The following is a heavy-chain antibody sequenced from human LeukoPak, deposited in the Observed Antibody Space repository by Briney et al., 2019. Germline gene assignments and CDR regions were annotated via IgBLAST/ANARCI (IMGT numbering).Heavy chain of an antibody. J-gene: IGHJ4*02. D-gene: IGHD3-22*01. CDR3: ARGIFNGYYYDSSGYHY. CDR2: IYHSGST. V-gene: IGHV4-4*02. CDR1: GFTFSSYGM. Sequence: SLRLSCAASGFTFSSYGMSWVRQPPGKGLEWIGEIYHSGSTNYNPSLKSRVTISVDKSKNQFSLKLSSVTAADTAVYYCARGIFNGYYYDSSGYHYWGQGTLVTVSS.